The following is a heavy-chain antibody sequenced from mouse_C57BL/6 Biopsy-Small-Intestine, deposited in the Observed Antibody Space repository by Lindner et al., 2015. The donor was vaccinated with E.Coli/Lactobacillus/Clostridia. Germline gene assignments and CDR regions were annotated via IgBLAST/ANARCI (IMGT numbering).Heavy chain of an antibody. V-gene: IGHV1-31*01. J-gene: IGHJ2*01. CDR1: GYSFTDYY. Sequence: VQLQESGPELVKPGASVKISCKASGYSFTDYYMHWVRQSHGNILDWIGYIYPDNGLSSYNLKFKGEATLTVDKSSSTAYMELRSLTSEDSAVYYCARSEGSSGFFDYWGQGTTLTVSS. D-gene: IGHD3-2*02. CDR3: ARSEGSSGFFDY. CDR2: IYPDNGLS.